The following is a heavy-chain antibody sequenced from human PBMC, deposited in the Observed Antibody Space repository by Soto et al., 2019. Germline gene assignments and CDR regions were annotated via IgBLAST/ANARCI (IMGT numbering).Heavy chain of an antibody. CDR2: IIPIFGTA. D-gene: IGHD5-12*01. J-gene: IGHJ5*02. V-gene: IGHV1-69*13. Sequence: ASVKVSCKASGGTFSSYTISWVRQAPGQGLEWMGGIIPIFGTANYAQKFQGRVTITADESTSTAYMELSSLRSEDTAVYYCARALSGLNWFDPWGQGTPVTVSS. CDR1: GGTFSSYT. CDR3: ARALSGLNWFDP.